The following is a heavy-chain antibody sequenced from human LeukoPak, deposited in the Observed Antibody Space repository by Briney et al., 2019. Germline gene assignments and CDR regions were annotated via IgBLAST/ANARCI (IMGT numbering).Heavy chain of an antibody. CDR3: ARGLSAIVY. V-gene: IGHV4-34*01. CDR2: INHSGST. J-gene: IGHJ4*02. CDR1: GGSFSGYY. Sequence: SETLSLTCAVYGGSFSGYYWSWIRQPPGKGLEWIGEINHSGSTNYNPSLKSRVTISVDTSKNQFSLKLSSVTATDTAVYYCARGLSAIVYWGQGTLVTVSS. D-gene: IGHD2-15*01.